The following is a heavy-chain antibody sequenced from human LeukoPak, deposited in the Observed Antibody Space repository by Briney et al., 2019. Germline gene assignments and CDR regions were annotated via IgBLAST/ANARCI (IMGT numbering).Heavy chain of an antibody. Sequence: SETLSLTCAVYGGSFSGYYWSWIRQPPGKGLEWIGEINHSGSTNYNPSLKSRVTISVDTSKNQFSLKLSSVTAADTAVYYCASGGGYDSSGHDYWGQGTLVTVSS. J-gene: IGHJ4*02. CDR2: INHSGST. V-gene: IGHV4-34*01. CDR3: ASGGGYDSSGHDY. D-gene: IGHD3-22*01. CDR1: GGSFSGYY.